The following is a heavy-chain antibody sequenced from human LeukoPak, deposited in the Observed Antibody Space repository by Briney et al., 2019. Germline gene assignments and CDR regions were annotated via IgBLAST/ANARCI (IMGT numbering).Heavy chain of an antibody. CDR1: GGSFSGYY. CDR2: INHSGST. Sequence: PSETLSLTCAVYGGSFSGYYWSWIRQPPGKELEWIGEINHSGSTNYNPSLKSRVTISVDTSKNQFSLKLSSVTAADTAVYYCARDQQQLAHLRAFDIWGQGTMVTVSS. CDR3: ARDQQQLAHLRAFDI. J-gene: IGHJ3*02. V-gene: IGHV4-34*01. D-gene: IGHD6-13*01.